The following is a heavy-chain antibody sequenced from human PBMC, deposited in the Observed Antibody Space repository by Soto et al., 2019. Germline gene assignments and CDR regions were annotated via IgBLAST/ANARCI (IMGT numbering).Heavy chain of an antibody. J-gene: IGHJ6*02. Sequence: ASVKGSCKASGYTFTSYGISWVRQAPGQGLEWMGWISAYNGNANYAQKLQGRVTMTTDTSTSTAYMELRSLRSDDTAVYYCARDWVRGCYGMDVWGQGTSVTVSS. CDR1: GYTFTSYG. CDR2: ISAYNGNA. V-gene: IGHV1-18*01. D-gene: IGHD6-19*01. CDR3: ARDWVRGCYGMDV.